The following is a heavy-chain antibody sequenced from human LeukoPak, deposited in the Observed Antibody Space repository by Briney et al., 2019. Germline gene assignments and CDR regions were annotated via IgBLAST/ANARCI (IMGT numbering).Heavy chain of an antibody. V-gene: IGHV4-39*02. CDR1: GGSISSSSYF. Sequence: SETLSLTCTVSGGSISSSSYFWGWIRQPPGKGLEWIGSMYYSGSTYYNPSLKSRVTISVDTSKSHLSLRLSPVTAADTAVYYCARSMYSTNADSWGQGTLVTVSS. J-gene: IGHJ5*01. D-gene: IGHD6-13*01. CDR3: ARSMYSTNADS. CDR2: MYYSGST.